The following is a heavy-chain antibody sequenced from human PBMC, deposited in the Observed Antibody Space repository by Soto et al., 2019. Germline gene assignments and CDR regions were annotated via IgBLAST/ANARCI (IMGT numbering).Heavy chain of an antibody. CDR2: IIPIFGTA. V-gene: IGHV1-69*06. CDR1: GATFSSYA. Sequence: WASVKVSCKASGATFSSYAISWVRQAPGQGREWMGGIIPIFGTANYAQKFQGRVTITADKSTSTAYMELSSLRSEDTAVYYCATLSKGTFYYCGRVVWGQGTTVTVSS. CDR3: ATLSKGTFYYCGRVV. J-gene: IGHJ6*02.